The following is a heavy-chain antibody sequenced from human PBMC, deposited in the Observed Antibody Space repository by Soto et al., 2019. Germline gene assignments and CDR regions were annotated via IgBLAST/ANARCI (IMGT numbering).Heavy chain of an antibody. CDR2: ISGAATKT. V-gene: IGHV3-23*01. D-gene: IGHD6-6*01. CDR1: GFKFSSSA. CDR3: AQGLGDARPTFYYFYGMDV. Sequence: EVQLLESGGALVQPGASLRLSCVGSGFKFSSSAMSWVRQAPGKGLEWVAAISGAATKTKYSDSVKGRFTISRDNSKDTLYRHMSSLSANDTAVYYCAQGLGDARPTFYYFYGMDVWGQGTTVTVSS. J-gene: IGHJ6*02.